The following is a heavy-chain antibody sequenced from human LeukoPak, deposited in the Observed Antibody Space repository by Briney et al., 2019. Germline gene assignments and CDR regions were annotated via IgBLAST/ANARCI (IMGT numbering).Heavy chain of an antibody. CDR1: GGSFSGYY. V-gene: IGHV4-34*01. Sequence: SETLSLTCAVSGGSFSGYYWSWIRQPPGKGLEWIGEINHSGSTNYNPSLKSRVTISVDTSKNQFSLKLSSVTAADTAVYYCARGHPFCSSTSCSDYWGQGTLVTVSS. D-gene: IGHD2-2*01. J-gene: IGHJ4*02. CDR3: ARGHPFCSSTSCSDY. CDR2: INHSGST.